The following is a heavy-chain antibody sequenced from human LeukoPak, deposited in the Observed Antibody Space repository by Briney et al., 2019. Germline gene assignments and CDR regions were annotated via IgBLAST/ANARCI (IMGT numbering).Heavy chain of an antibody. V-gene: IGHV4-59*01. CDR3: ARVEVDRDSGSYTFDY. CDR2: IYYSGST. CDR1: GGSISSYY. D-gene: IGHD1-26*01. J-gene: IGHJ4*02. Sequence: SETLSLTCTVSGGSISSYYWSWIRQPPGKGLEWIGYIYYSGSTNYNPSLKSRVTISVDTSKNQFSLKLSSVTAADTAVYYCARVEVDRDSGSYTFDYWGQGTLVTVSS.